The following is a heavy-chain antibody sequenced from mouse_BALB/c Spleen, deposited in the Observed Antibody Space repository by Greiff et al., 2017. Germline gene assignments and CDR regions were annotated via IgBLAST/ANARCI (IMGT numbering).Heavy chain of an antibody. CDR1: GFNIKDYY. Sequence: VQLQQSGAELVRPGALVKLSCKASGFNIKDYYMHWVKQRPEQGLEWIGRIDPANGNTKYDPKFQGKATITADTSSNTAYLQLSSLTSEDTAVYYCAEGAMITTYAMDYWGQGTSVTVSS. CDR2: IDPANGNT. J-gene: IGHJ4*01. D-gene: IGHD2-4*01. CDR3: AEGAMITTYAMDY. V-gene: IGHV14-1*02.